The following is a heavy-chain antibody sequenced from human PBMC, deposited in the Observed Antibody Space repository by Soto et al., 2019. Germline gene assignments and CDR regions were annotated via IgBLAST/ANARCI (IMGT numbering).Heavy chain of an antibody. V-gene: IGHV3-30*18. CDR1: GFTFSSYG. CDR3: AKDRTIFGVVITY. J-gene: IGHJ4*02. D-gene: IGHD3-3*01. CDR2: ISYDGSNK. Sequence: GGSLRLSCAASGFTFSSYGMHWVRQAPGKGLEWVAVISYDGSNKYYADSVKGRFTISRDNSKNTLYLQMNSLRAEDTAVYYCAKDRTIFGVVITYWGQGTLVTVSS.